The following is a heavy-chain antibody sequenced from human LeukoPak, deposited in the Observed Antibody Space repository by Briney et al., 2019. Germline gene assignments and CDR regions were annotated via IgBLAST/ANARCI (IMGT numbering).Heavy chain of an antibody. V-gene: IGHV1-18*01. J-gene: IGHJ5*02. Sequence: GASVKVSCKASGYTFTSYGISWVRQAPGQGLKWMGWISAYNGNTNYAQKLQGRVTMTTDTSTSTAYMELRSLRSDDTAVYYCARVPSRGSYIWFDPWGQGTLVTVSS. D-gene: IGHD3-16*01. CDR1: GYTFTSYG. CDR3: ARVPSRGSYIWFDP. CDR2: ISAYNGNT.